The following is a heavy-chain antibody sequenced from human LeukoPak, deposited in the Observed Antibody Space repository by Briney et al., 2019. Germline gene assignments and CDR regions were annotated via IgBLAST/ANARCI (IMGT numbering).Heavy chain of an antibody. V-gene: IGHV3-48*04. D-gene: IGHD3-10*01. Sequence: GGSLRLSCAASGFTFSSYSMNWVRQAPGKGLEWVSYISSSSSTIYYADSVKGRFTISRDNAKNSLYLQMNSLRAEDTAVYYCASGSERTHFDYWGQGTLVTVSS. J-gene: IGHJ4*02. CDR3: ASGSERTHFDY. CDR2: ISSSSSTI. CDR1: GFTFSSYS.